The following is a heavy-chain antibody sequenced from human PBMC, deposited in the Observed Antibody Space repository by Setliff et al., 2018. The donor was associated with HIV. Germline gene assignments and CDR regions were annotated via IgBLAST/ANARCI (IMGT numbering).Heavy chain of an antibody. V-gene: IGHV1-46*01. CDR3: TRDYAYDWNSVIDV. D-gene: IGHD1-7*01. Sequence: ASVKVSCKASGYTFTSYCMHWVRQAPGQGLEWMGIINPSGGSTIYARNFQGRVTMTRDTSTSTVYMELSSLGCEDTAVYYCTRDYAYDWNSVIDVWGKGTTVTVSS. CDR1: GYTFTSYC. J-gene: IGHJ6*03. CDR2: INPSGGST.